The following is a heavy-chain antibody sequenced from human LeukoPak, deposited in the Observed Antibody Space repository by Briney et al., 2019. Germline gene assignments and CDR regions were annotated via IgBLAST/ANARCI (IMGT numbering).Heavy chain of an antibody. V-gene: IGHV3-23*01. Sequence: PGGSLRLSCAASGFSFSNYGMSWVRQAPGKGLEWVSVISGSGGSTDYADSVKGRFTISRDNSKNTLYLQMNSLRGEDTAVYYCAKTTGSGSYYHTFDISGQGTMVTVSS. CDR1: GFSFSNYG. J-gene: IGHJ3*02. CDR3: AKTTGSGSYYHTFDI. D-gene: IGHD3-10*01. CDR2: ISGSGGST.